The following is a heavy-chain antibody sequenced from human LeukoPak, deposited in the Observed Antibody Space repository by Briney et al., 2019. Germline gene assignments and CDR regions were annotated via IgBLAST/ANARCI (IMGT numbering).Heavy chain of an antibody. V-gene: IGHV3-15*01. CDR2: IKSKTDGGTT. CDR1: GFTFRNVW. Sequence: GGSLRLSCAASGFTFRNVWMSWVRQAPGKGLEWVGRIKSKTDGGTTDYAAPVKGRFTISRDDSKNTLNLQMNSLKTEDTAVYYCTPSIAVAGSLDYWGQGTLVTVSS. J-gene: IGHJ4*02. CDR3: TPSIAVAGSLDY. D-gene: IGHD6-19*01.